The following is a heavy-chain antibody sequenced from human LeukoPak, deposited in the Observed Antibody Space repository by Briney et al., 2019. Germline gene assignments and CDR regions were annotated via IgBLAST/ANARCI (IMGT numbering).Heavy chain of an antibody. V-gene: IGHV4-38-2*01. J-gene: IGHJ4*02. Sequence: PSETLSLTCAVSGYSISSGYYWGWIRQPPGKGLEWIGEINHSGSTNYNPSLKSRVTISVDTSKNQFSLKLSSVTAADTAVYYCARGNQPLRDFDYWGQGTLVTVSS. CDR1: GYSISSGYY. D-gene: IGHD2-2*01. CDR3: ARGNQPLRDFDY. CDR2: INHSGST.